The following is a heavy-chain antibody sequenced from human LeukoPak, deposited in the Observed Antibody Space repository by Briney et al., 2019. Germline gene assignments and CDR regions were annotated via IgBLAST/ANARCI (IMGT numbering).Heavy chain of an antibody. CDR3: ARGGVGATNGAFDI. V-gene: IGHV4-4*07. J-gene: IGHJ3*02. CDR2: IYTSGST. Sequence: SETLSLTCTVSGGSISSYYWSWIRQPAGKGLEWIGRIYTSGSTNYNPSLKSRVTMSVDTSKNQFSLRLSSVTAADTAVYYCARGGVGATNGAFDIWGQGTMVTVSS. D-gene: IGHD1-26*01. CDR1: GGSISSYY.